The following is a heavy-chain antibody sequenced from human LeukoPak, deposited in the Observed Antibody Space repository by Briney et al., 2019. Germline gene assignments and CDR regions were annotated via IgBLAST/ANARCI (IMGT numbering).Heavy chain of an antibody. CDR2: INQYYGST. CDR1: GFTFSIFT. V-gene: IGHV3-23*01. Sequence: GGSVRLSCAASGFTFSIFTMNWVRQAPGKGLEWVSIINQYYGSTYYTDSVKGRFTISRDNSNHTVYLQMNSLRAEDTAIYYCAKDGLCPSVCPTKIDVAGYVDSWGQGSLVSVSS. CDR3: AKDGLCPSVCPTKIDVAGYVDS. J-gene: IGHJ4*02. D-gene: IGHD6-19*01.